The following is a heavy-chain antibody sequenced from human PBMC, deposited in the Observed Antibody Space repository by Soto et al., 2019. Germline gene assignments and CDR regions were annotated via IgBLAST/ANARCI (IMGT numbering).Heavy chain of an antibody. D-gene: IGHD5-12*01. Sequence: GGSVRLSCAASGFSFSGFWMHWVRQAPVKGLVWVSRMFTDVSTTYYADSVKGRFTISRDNAKSTLYLQMNSLRDEDTAVYYCVRGNTGYGNFDSWGQGTLVTVSS. V-gene: IGHV3-74*01. CDR3: VRGNTGYGNFDS. J-gene: IGHJ4*02. CDR1: GFSFSGFW. CDR2: MFTDVSTT.